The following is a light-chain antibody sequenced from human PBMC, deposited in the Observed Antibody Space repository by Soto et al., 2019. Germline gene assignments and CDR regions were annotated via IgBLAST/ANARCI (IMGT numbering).Light chain of an antibody. Sequence: QSVLTQPASVSGSPGQSITISCTGTSSDVGSYNLVSWYQQHPGKAPKLMIYEGSKRPSGVSNRFSGSKSGNTASLTISGLQAEDEADYYCCSYAGSSTRQIVLGTGTKVTVL. J-gene: IGLJ1*01. CDR3: CSYAGSSTRQIV. CDR2: EGS. CDR1: SSDVGSYNL. V-gene: IGLV2-23*01.